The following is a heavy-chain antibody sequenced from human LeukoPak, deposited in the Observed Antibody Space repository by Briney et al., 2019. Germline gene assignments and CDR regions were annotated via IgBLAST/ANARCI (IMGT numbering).Heavy chain of an antibody. Sequence: SETLSLTCAVYGGSFSPYYWSWIRQPPGKGLEWIGEINHSGSTNYNPSLKSRVTISVDTSKNQFSLRLSSVTAADTAVYYRARGGFHCGGDCYVDYWGQGTLVTVSS. CDR2: INHSGST. J-gene: IGHJ4*02. D-gene: IGHD2-21*02. CDR1: GGSFSPYY. V-gene: IGHV4-34*01. CDR3: ARGGFHCGGDCYVDY.